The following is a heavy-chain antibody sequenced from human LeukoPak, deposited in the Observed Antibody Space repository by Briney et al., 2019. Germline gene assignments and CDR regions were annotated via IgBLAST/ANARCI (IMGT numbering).Heavy chain of an antibody. V-gene: IGHV3-7*01. D-gene: IGHD3-3*01. CDR1: GFVFSTFW. CDR2: INLDGTEE. J-gene: IGHJ4*02. CDR3: ASGRHDFLH. Sequence: GGSLRLSCAASGFVFSTFWMTWVRQAPGKGLEWVANINLDGTEEHYVDSFLKGRFTISRDNAKNSLYLQMNDLRVEDTAVYYCASGRHDFLHWGQGILVTVSS.